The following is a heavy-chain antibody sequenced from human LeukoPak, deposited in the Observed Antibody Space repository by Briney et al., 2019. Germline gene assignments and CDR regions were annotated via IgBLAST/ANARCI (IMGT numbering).Heavy chain of an antibody. V-gene: IGHV4-39*01. Sequence: PSETLSLTCTVSGGSISSSSYYWGWIRQPPGKGLEWIGSIYYSGSTYYNPSLKSRVTISVDTSKNQFSLKLSSVTAADTAVYYCASGRGLWFGEPYYYFDYWGQGTLVTVSS. D-gene: IGHD3-10*01. J-gene: IGHJ4*02. CDR2: IYYSGST. CDR1: GGSISSSSYY. CDR3: ASGRGLWFGEPYYYFDY.